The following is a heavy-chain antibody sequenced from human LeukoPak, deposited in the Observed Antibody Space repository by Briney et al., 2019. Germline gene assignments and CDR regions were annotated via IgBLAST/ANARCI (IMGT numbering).Heavy chain of an antibody. D-gene: IGHD2-2*01. CDR2: MWYDGSNK. J-gene: IGHJ4*02. Sequence: QTGGSLRLSCAASGFTFSSYGMHWVRQAPGKGLEWVAIMWYDGSNKYYADSVKGRFTISRDNSKSTLYLQMNSLRAEDTAVYYCAKGFEVVAPTTRVFDYWGQGTLVTVSS. CDR1: GFTFSSYG. V-gene: IGHV3-33*06. CDR3: AKGFEVVAPTTRVFDY.